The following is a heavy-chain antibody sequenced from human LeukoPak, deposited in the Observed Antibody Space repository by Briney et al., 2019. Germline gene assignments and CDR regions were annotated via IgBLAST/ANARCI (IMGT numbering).Heavy chain of an antibody. Sequence: AGGSLRLSCAASGFTFSSYGMHWVRQAPGKGLEWVAVIWYDGSNKYYADSVKGRFTISRDNSKNTLYLQMNSLRAEDTAVYYCAKETSSIAARRSFDYWGQGTLVTVSS. CDR2: IWYDGSNK. CDR3: AKETSSIAARRSFDY. CDR1: GFTFSSYG. D-gene: IGHD6-6*01. J-gene: IGHJ4*02. V-gene: IGHV3-33*06.